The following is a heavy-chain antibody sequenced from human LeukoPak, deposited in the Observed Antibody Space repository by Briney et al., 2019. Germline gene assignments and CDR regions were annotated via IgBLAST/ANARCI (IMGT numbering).Heavy chain of an antibody. V-gene: IGHV4-39*01. J-gene: IGHJ6*03. D-gene: IGHD4-17*01. CDR1: GGSISSSSYY. CDR2: IYYSGST. CDR3: ARLDGDYNFPDYYYYYMDV. Sequence: SETLSLTCTVSGGSISSSSYYWGWIRQPPGKGLEWIGSIYYSGSTYYNPSLKSRVTISVDTSKNQFSLKLSSVTAADTAVYYCARLDGDYNFPDYYYYYMDVWGKGTTVTVSS.